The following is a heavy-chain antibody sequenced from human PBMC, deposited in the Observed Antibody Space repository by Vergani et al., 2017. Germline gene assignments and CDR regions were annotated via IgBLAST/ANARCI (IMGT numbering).Heavy chain of an antibody. CDR1: GFTFSSYW. V-gene: IGHV3-7*01. J-gene: IGHJ4*02. CDR3: ARDRRWIYLPGDY. CDR2: IKQDGSEK. D-gene: IGHD1-26*01. Sequence: EVQLVESGGGLVQPGGSLRLSCAASGFTFSSYWMSWVRQAPGKGLEWVANIKQDGSEKYYVDSVKGRFTISRDNAKNSLYLQMNSLRAEDTAVDYCARDRRWIYLPGDYWGQGTLVTVSS.